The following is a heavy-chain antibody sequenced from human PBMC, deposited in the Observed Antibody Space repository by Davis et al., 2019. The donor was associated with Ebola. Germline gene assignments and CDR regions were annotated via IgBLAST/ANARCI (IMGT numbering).Heavy chain of an antibody. D-gene: IGHD1-1*01. Sequence: KVSCKASGYRFTSYYMHWARQAPGHGLEWMGTINTSDGFTSYAQEFQGRVTMTRDTSTSTVYMDLRSLRSEDTAVYYCGKGKLEEMDSWGQGTLVTVSS. J-gene: IGHJ4*02. V-gene: IGHV1-46*01. CDR2: INTSDGFT. CDR3: GKGKLEEMDS. CDR1: GYRFTSYY.